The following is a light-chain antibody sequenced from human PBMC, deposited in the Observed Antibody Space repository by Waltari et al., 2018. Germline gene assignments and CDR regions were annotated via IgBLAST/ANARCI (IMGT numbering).Light chain of an antibody. CDR3: QHYVRLPAT. V-gene: IGKV3-20*01. Sequence: EIVLTQSPGILSLSPGERATLSCRASQSVSRALAWYHQKPGQAPRLLIYGASNRATGIPDRFSGGGSGTDFSLTISRLEPEDFAVYYCQHYVRLPATFGQGTKVEIK. CDR1: QSVSRA. CDR2: GAS. J-gene: IGKJ1*01.